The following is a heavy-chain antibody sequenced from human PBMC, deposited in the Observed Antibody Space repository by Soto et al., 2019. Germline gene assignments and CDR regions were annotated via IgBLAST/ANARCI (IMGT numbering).Heavy chain of an antibody. D-gene: IGHD6-19*01. V-gene: IGHV3-48*01. CDR3: AKDVGYSTGWDTFDY. J-gene: IGHJ4*02. CDR1: GFIFSTYN. Sequence: EGSLRLASEASGFIFSTYNMVWVRQAPGKGLEWLSYIPTTSTPIYYADSVKGRFTISRDNAKNSLYLQMNSLRAEDTAVYYCAKDVGYSTGWDTFDYWGQGT. CDR2: IPTTSTPI.